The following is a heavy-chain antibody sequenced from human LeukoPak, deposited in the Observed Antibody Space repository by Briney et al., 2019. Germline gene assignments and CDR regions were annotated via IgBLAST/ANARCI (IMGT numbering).Heavy chain of an antibody. D-gene: IGHD5-12*01. CDR3: ARGRSPGYSAHDGIDP. CDR1: GGSISSYY. J-gene: IGHJ5*02. V-gene: IGHV4-4*07. Sequence: PSETLSLTCTVSGGSISSYYWSWIRQPAGKGLEWIGRIYTSGSTNYNPSLKSRVTMSVDTSKNQFSLKLSSVTASDTAVYFCARGRSPGYSAHDGIDPWGQGTLVTVSA. CDR2: IYTSGST.